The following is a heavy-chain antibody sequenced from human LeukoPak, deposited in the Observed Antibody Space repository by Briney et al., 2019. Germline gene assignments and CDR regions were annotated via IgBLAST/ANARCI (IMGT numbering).Heavy chain of an antibody. J-gene: IGHJ4*02. CDR2: IYYSGST. CDR1: GGSVGSGTFY. Sequence: SETLSLTCTVSGGSVGSGTFYWSWIRQPPGKGLEWIGYIYYSGSTNYNPSLKSRVTISVDTSKNQFSLKLSSVTAADTAVYYCARYSSSLYFDYWGQGTLVTVSS. V-gene: IGHV4-61*01. CDR3: ARYSSSLYFDY. D-gene: IGHD6-13*01.